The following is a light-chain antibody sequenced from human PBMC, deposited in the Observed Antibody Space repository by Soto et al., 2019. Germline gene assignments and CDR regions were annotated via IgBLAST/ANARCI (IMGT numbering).Light chain of an antibody. J-gene: IGKJ4*01. CDR3: LQLNRYPLT. V-gene: IGKV1-9*01. CDR1: QGTSTY. CDR2: SAS. Sequence: DIQLTQSPSCLSASVGDRVTITCRASQGTSTYLAWYQQKPGKAPELLVYSASTVHSGVPSRFSGGGSETEFSLTIGTLQPEDFATYYCLQLNRYPLTFGGGTKVDIK.